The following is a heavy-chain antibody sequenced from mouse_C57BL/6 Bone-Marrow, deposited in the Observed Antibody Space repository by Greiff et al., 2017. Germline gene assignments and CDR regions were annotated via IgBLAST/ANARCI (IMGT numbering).Heavy chain of an antibody. J-gene: IGHJ2*01. V-gene: IGHV1-19*01. D-gene: IGHD2-2*01. CDR1: GYTFTDYY. CDR2: INPYNGGT. Sequence: VQLKQSGPVLVKPGASVKMSCKASGYTFTDYYMNWVKQSHGKSLEWIGVINPYNGGTSYNQKFKGKATLTVDKSSSTAYMELNSLTSEDSAVYYCARSTMVTSYYFDYWGQGTTLTVSS. CDR3: ARSTMVTSYYFDY.